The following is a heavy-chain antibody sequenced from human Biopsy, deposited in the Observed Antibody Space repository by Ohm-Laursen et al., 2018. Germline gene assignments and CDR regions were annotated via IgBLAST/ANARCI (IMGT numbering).Heavy chain of an antibody. CDR1: GFIFSTYT. CDR2: ISSRSSDI. J-gene: IGHJ4*02. Sequence: SLRLSCAASGFIFSTYTMNWVRQAPGEGLEWVSSISSRSSDIYYADSVKGRSTISRDGSSDTLYLQMHSLRADDTALYYCAKGGYCSATSCNMDVDYWGQGALVTVSS. D-gene: IGHD2-2*02. V-gene: IGHV3-21*04. CDR3: AKGGYCSATSCNMDVDY.